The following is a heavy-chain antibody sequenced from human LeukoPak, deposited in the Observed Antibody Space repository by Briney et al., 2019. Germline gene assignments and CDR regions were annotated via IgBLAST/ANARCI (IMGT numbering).Heavy chain of an antibody. CDR1: GLTVRGSA. V-gene: IGHV3-73*01. J-gene: IGHJ6*04. CDR3: AVGVNYYEGMDV. D-gene: IGHD3-10*01. CDR2: IRSTANSYAT. Sequence: PGGSLNLSPAASGLTVRGSAIEGVRGASGKRQEWVVRIRSTANSYATAYASSVKGRFNISRDGSKNTAYLPMNSLRTEARTVFFCAVGVNYYEGMDVGSEGSTVTVSS.